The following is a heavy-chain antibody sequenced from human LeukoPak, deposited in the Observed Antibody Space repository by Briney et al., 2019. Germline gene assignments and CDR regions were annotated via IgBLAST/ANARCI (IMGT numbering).Heavy chain of an antibody. CDR2: ISGSGGST. J-gene: IGHJ4*02. Sequence: PGGSLRLSCAASGFTFSSYAMSWVRQAPGKGLEWVSAISGSGGSTYYADSVKGRFTISRDNPKNTLYLQMNSLRAEDTAVYYCAKGDSSGYYHFDYWGQGTLVTVSS. D-gene: IGHD3-22*01. CDR1: GFTFSSYA. V-gene: IGHV3-23*01. CDR3: AKGDSSGYYHFDY.